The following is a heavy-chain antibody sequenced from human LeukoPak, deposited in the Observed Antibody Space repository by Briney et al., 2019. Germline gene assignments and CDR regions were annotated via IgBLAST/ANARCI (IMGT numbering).Heavy chain of an antibody. CDR1: GGSIRSYY. CDR2: IYYSGST. CDR3: ARGVQLDNQIFDY. J-gene: IGHJ4*02. V-gene: IGHV4-59*01. D-gene: IGHD6-6*01. Sequence: SETLSLTCTVSGGSIRSYYWSWIRQPPGKGLEWIGWIYYSGSTNYNPSLKSRVTISVDTSKNQFSLKLSSVTAADTAVYYCARGVQLDNQIFDYWGQGTLVTVSS.